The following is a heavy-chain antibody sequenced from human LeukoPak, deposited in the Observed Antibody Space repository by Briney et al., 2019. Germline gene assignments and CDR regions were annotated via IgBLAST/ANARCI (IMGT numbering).Heavy chain of an antibody. CDR3: ARDPRDYGSGSYYNWDDYYYYMDV. CDR1: GYSISSGYY. J-gene: IGHJ6*03. V-gene: IGHV4-38-2*02. CDR2: IYHSGST. D-gene: IGHD3-10*01. Sequence: SETLSLTCTVSGYSISSGYYWGWIRQPPGKGLEWIGSIYHSGSTYYNPSLKSRVTISVDTSKNQFSLKLSSVTAADTAVYYCARDPRDYGSGSYYNWDDYYYYMDVWGKGTTVTISS.